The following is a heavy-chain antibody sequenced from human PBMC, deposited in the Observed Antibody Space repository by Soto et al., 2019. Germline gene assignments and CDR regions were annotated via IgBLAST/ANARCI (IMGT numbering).Heavy chain of an antibody. CDR2: IYSTGSA. CDR1: GGSISTTGYY. J-gene: IGHJ4*02. V-gene: IGHV4-39*01. D-gene: IGHD5-18*01. CDR3: ARHRGYNYGANDY. Sequence: QLQLQESGPGLVKPSETLSLTCTVSGGSISTTGYYWGWIRQPPGKGLEWIGSIYSTGSAYSNPSLKSRVTTSLDTSKNQFSLKLTSVTAADTALYYCARHRGYNYGANDYWGQGTLVTVSS.